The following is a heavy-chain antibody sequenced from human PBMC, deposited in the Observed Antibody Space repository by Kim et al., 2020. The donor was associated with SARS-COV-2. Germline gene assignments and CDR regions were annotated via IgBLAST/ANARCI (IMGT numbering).Heavy chain of an antibody. Sequence: GGSLRLSCAASGFTFSSYAMHWVRQAPGKGLEWVAVIWYDGSNKYYADSVKGRFTISRDNSKNTLYLQMNSLRAEDTAVYYCAKDVEIQLWFPVGYFDYWGQGTLVTVSS. V-gene: IGHV3-33*06. CDR2: IWYDGSNK. CDR3: AKDVEIQLWFPVGYFDY. J-gene: IGHJ4*02. D-gene: IGHD5-18*01. CDR1: GFTFSSYA.